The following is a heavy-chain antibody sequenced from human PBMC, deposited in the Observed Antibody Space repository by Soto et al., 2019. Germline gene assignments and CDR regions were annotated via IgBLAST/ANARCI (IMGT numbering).Heavy chain of an antibody. V-gene: IGHV4-34*01. CDR3: ARGPSSGGSWPFDY. CDR1: GGSFSGYY. D-gene: IGHD2-15*01. CDR2: INHSGST. Sequence: SETLSLTCAVYGGSFSGYYWSWIRQPPGKGLEWIGEINHSGSTNYNPSLKSRVTISVDTSKNQFSLKLSSVTAADTAVYYCARGPSSGGSWPFDYWGQGTLVTVSS. J-gene: IGHJ4*02.